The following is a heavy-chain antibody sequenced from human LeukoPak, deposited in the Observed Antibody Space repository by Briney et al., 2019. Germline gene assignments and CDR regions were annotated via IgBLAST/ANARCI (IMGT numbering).Heavy chain of an antibody. V-gene: IGHV1-8*03. CDR3: ARGVVAAAGYFDY. CDR2: MNPNSGNT. D-gene: IGHD6-13*01. J-gene: IGHJ4*02. Sequence: ASVKVSCKASGYTFTSYDINWVRQATGQGLEWMGWMNPNSGNTGYAQKFQGRVTITRNTSISTAYMELSSLRSEDTAVYYCARGVVAAAGYFDYWGQGTRVTVSS. CDR1: GYTFTSYD.